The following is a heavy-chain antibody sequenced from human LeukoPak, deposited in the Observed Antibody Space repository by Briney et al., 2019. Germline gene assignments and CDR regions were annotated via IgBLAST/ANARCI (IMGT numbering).Heavy chain of an antibody. CDR2: IYTSGST. CDR1: GGSISSYY. J-gene: IGHJ2*01. CDR3: ARLERDRLRPSYFDL. V-gene: IGHV4-4*07. D-gene: IGHD4-17*01. Sequence: SETLSLTCTASGGSISSYYWSWIRQPPGKGLEWIGRIYTSGSTNYNPSLKSRVTMLVDTSKNQFSLKLSSVTAADTAVYYCARLERDRLRPSYFDLWGRGTLVTVSS.